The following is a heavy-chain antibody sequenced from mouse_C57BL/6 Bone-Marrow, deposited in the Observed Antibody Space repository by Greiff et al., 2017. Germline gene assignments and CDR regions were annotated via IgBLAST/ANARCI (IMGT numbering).Heavy chain of an antibody. D-gene: IGHD1-2*01. J-gene: IGHJ2*01. CDR3: AKYGYYGYTYFEY. CDR1: GYAFSSSW. CDR2: IYPGDGDT. Sequence: QVQLKQSGPELVKPGASVKISCKASGYAFSSSWMNWVKQRPGKGLEWIGRIYPGDGDTNYNGKFKGKATLTAANSSSTAYMQLSSLTSEDSAVYFCAKYGYYGYTYFEYWGQGTTLTVSS. V-gene: IGHV1-82*01.